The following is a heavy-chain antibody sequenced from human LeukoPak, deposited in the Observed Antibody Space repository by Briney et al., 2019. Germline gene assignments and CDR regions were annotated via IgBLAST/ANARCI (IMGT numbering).Heavy chain of an antibody. J-gene: IGHJ3*02. CDR1: GGSISSGGYS. V-gene: IGHV4-30-4*07. CDR3: ARGMWTPTLFFGISAFDI. D-gene: IGHD1-14*01. CDR2: IYYSGST. Sequence: SETLSLTCAVSGGSISSGGYSWSWIRQPPGKGLEWIGYIYYSGSTYYNPSLKSRVTISVDTSKNQFSLKLSSVTAADTAVYYCARGMWTPTLFFGISAFDIWGQGTMVTVSS.